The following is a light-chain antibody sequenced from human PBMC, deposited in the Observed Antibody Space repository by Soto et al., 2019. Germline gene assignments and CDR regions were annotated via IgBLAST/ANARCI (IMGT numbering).Light chain of an antibody. V-gene: IGLV1-44*01. CDR2: SNN. Sequence: QAVVTQPPSASGTPGQRVTISCSGSNSNIGSNTVNWYQQVPGTAPRLLIYSNNQRPSGVPDRFSGSKSGTSASLAITGLQSEDEADYYCAAWDDSLNGHVVFGGGTKLTVL. CDR1: NSNIGSNT. J-gene: IGLJ2*01. CDR3: AAWDDSLNGHVV.